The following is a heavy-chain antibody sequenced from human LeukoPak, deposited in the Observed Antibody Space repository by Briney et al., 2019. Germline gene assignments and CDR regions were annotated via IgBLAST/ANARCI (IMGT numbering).Heavy chain of an antibody. CDR3: ARLGTRAVAATGAGH. CDR2: ISYSGST. D-gene: IGHD6-19*01. Sequence: SETLSLTCTVSGGSISSSGYYWGWIRHPPGKGLEWIGSISYSGSTYYNPSLKSRVTISVDTSKNQFSLKLSSVTAADTAVYYCARLGTRAVAATGAGHWGQGTLVTVSS. J-gene: IGHJ4*02. V-gene: IGHV4-39*01. CDR1: GGSISSSGYY.